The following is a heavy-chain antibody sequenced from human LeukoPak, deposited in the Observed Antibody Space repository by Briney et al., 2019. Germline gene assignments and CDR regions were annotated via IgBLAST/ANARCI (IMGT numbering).Heavy chain of an antibody. CDR1: GFAFKAYW. CDR3: ATDRGWRTSGYYLYYFEY. V-gene: IGHV3-7*01. D-gene: IGHD3-3*01. CDR2: IKHDGSEK. Sequence: GGSLRLSCAASGFAFKAYWMHWVRQAPGKGLEWVASIKHDGSEKYYVDSVRGRFTISRDNTKNSLYLQMSSLRAEDTAVYYCATDRGWRTSGYYLYYFEYWGQGTLVTFSS. J-gene: IGHJ4*02.